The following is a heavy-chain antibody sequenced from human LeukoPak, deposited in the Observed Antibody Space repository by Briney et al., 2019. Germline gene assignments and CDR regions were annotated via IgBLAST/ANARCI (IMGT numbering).Heavy chain of an antibody. CDR1: GFTFSSYS. CDR3: ARGGYSGYDSGDY. Sequence: PGGSLRLSCAASGFTFSSYSMNWVRQAPGKGLEWVSYISSSSSTIYYADSVKGRFTISRDNAKNSLYLQMNSLRAEDTAVYYCARGGYSGYDSGDYWGQGTLVTVSS. V-gene: IGHV3-48*04. CDR2: ISSSSSTI. J-gene: IGHJ4*02. D-gene: IGHD5-12*01.